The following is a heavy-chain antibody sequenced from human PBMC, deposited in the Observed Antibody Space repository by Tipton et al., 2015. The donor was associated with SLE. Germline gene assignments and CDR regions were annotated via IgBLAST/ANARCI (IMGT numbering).Heavy chain of an antibody. Sequence: SLRLSCEASGFTFSSYAMSWVRQAPGKGLEWVSVIYSGGSTTYNVDPVKGRFTISRDNSKNTLYLQMNSLRAEDTAVYYCAKDSSPYDILTGRPFDYWGQGTLVTVSS. CDR3: AKDSSPYDILTGRPFDY. J-gene: IGHJ4*02. V-gene: IGHV3-23*03. CDR2: IYSGGSTT. D-gene: IGHD3-9*01. CDR1: GFTFSSYA.